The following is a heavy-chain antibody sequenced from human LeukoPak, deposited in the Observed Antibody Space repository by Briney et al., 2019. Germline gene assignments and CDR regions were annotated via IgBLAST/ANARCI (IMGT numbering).Heavy chain of an antibody. Sequence: SVKVSCKASGGTFSSYAISWVRQAPGQGLEWMGGIIPIFGTANYAQKFQGRVTITADESTSTAYMELSSLRSEDMAVYYCARDFWYYGSGSYYNVLDYWGQGTLVTVSS. D-gene: IGHD3-10*01. J-gene: IGHJ4*02. CDR2: IIPIFGTA. V-gene: IGHV1-69*13. CDR1: GGTFSSYA. CDR3: ARDFWYYGSGSYYNVLDY.